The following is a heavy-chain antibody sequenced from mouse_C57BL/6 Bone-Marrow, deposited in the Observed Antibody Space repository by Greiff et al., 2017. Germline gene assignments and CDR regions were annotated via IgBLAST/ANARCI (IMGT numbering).Heavy chain of an antibody. D-gene: IGHD1-1*01. V-gene: IGHV8-12*01. CDR3: ARRDPYYGSSYWYFEV. CDR2: IYWDDDK. Sequence: QVTLKVSGPGILQSCQTLSLTCSFSGFSLSTSGMGVSWIRQPSGKGLEWLAHIYWDDDKRYNPSLKSRLTISTDTSRNQVFLKITSVDTADTATYYCARRDPYYGSSYWYFEVWGTGTTVTVSS. CDR1: GFSLSTSGMG. J-gene: IGHJ1*03.